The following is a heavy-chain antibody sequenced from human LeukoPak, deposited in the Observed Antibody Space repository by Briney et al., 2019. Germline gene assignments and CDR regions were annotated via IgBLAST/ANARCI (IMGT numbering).Heavy chain of an antibody. CDR2: IYHSGST. Sequence: SETLSLTCTVSGGSISTYYWNWIRQPPGKGLEWIGYIYHSGSTNYNPSLQSRVTISVDTSKNQFSLNLNSVTAADTAVYYCARARESLTTRYFDYWGQGTLVTVSS. V-gene: IGHV4-59*01. CDR3: ARARESLTTRYFDY. D-gene: IGHD4/OR15-4a*01. CDR1: GGSISTYY. J-gene: IGHJ4*02.